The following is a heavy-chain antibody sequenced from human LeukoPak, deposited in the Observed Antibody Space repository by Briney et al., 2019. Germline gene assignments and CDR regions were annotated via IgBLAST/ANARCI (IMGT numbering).Heavy chain of an antibody. CDR3: ARHPARPEAFDI. CDR1: GGSISTYY. CDR2: IYYSGST. Sequence: PSETLSLTCTVSGGSISTYYWSWIRQPPGKGLEWLGSIYYSGSTYYNPSLKSRVTISVDTSKNQFSLKLSSVTAADTAVYYCARHPARPEAFDIWGQGTMVTVSS. J-gene: IGHJ3*02. V-gene: IGHV4-59*05.